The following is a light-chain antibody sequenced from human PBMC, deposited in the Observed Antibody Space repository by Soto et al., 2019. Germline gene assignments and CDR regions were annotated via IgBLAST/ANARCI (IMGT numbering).Light chain of an antibody. V-gene: IGLV2-23*01. J-gene: IGLJ2*01. CDR1: SGDIGSYTL. Sequence: QSVLTQPASVSGSPGQSITISCTGNSGDIGSYTLVSWYQQHPGKAPKLMIYEASERPSGVSNRFSGSRSGNTASLTVSGLQAEDEADYYCCSYAGSSTLVFGGGTQLTVL. CDR2: EAS. CDR3: CSYAGSSTLV.